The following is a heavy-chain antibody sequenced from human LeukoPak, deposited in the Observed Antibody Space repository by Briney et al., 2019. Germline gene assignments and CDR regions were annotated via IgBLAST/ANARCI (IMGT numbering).Heavy chain of an antibody. CDR1: GFTFSSYS. Sequence: PGGSLRLSCAASGFTFSSYSMNWVRQAPGKGLEWVSYISSSSSTIYYADSVKGRFTISRDNAKNSLYLQMNSLRAEDTAVYYCARVYYDILTGEGYYYYYYMDVWGKGTTVTVSS. V-gene: IGHV3-48*04. J-gene: IGHJ6*03. CDR3: ARVYYDILTGEGYYYYYYMDV. CDR2: ISSSSSTI. D-gene: IGHD3-9*01.